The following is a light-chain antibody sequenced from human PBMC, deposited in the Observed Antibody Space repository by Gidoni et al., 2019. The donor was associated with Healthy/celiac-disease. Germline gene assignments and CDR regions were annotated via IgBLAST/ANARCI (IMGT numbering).Light chain of an antibody. CDR1: QSVSSIY. J-gene: IGKJ5*01. V-gene: IGKV3-20*01. CDR3: QQYDSSPPIT. CDR2: GAS. Sequence: DIVFTQSPGTLSLSPGERATLSCRASQSVSSIYVAWYQQKPGQAPRLLLYGASSRATGIPDRFSGSGSGTDFTLTISRLEPEDFAEYYCQQYDSSPPITFGQGTKLEIK.